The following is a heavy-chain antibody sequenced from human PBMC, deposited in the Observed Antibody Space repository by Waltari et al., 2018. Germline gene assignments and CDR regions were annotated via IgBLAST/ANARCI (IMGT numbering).Heavy chain of an antibody. CDR2: INSDGIIT. J-gene: IGHJ6*02. Sequence: EVQLVESGGDLVQPGGSLRPSWAASGVTFNSYWMHWVRQAPGKGLVWVSRINSDGIITTYADSVKGRFTISRDNAKNTLYLQMNSLRAEDTAVYYCARQWFRDVWGQGTTVTVSS. CDR1: GVTFNSYW. V-gene: IGHV3-74*01. D-gene: IGHD3-10*01. CDR3: ARQWFRDV.